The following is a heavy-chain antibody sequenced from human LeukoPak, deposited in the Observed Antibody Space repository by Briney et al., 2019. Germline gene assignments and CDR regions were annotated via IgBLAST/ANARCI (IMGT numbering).Heavy chain of an antibody. Sequence: ASVKVSCKASGYTFTDYHMHWVRQAPGQGLEWMGRINPNGGDTNYAQEFQGRVTMTRDTSITTAYMELSSLRSDDTAVYYCARGSNWKENWFHPWGQGTLVIVSS. J-gene: IGHJ5*02. CDR3: ARGSNWKENWFHP. D-gene: IGHD1-1*01. CDR1: GYTFTDYH. V-gene: IGHV1-2*06. CDR2: INPNGGDT.